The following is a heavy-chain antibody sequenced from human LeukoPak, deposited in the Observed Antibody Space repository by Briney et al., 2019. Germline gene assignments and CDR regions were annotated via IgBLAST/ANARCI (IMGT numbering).Heavy chain of an antibody. D-gene: IGHD5-12*01. J-gene: IGHJ4*02. Sequence: PGGSLRLSCAASGFTVSSNYMSWVRQAPGKGLEWVSVIYSGGSTYYADSVKGRFTISRDNSKNTLYLQMNSLRAEDTAVYYCARARPREWLRMGWGQGTLVTVSS. CDR3: ARARPREWLRMG. V-gene: IGHV3-53*01. CDR2: IYSGGST. CDR1: GFTVSSNY.